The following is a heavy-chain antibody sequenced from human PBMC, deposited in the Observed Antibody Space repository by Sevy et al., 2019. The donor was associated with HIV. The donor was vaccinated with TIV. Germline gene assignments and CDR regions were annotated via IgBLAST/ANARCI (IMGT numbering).Heavy chain of an antibody. V-gene: IGHV3-66*02. CDR2: IYSGGNT. CDR3: AREATRYCSGGDCSRRNYYFYMDI. J-gene: IGHJ6*03. D-gene: IGHD2-15*01. CDR1: GFTVGSTY. Sequence: GGFLRLSCAASGFTVGSTYMSWVRQAPGKGLEWVSIIYSGGNTYYADSVKGRFIISRDDSRNTLYLQTNSLRGEVTAVYFCAREATRYCSGGDCSRRNYYFYMDIWGKGTTVTVSS.